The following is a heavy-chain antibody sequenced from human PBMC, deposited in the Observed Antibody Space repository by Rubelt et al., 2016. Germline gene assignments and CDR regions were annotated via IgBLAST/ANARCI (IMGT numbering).Heavy chain of an antibody. J-gene: IGHJ4*02. V-gene: IGHV4-31*03. Sequence: QVQLQESGPGLVKPSQTLSLTCTVSGGSISSGGYYWSWIRQHPGKGLEWIGYIYYSGSTYYNPALKSRVTISVDTSKNQFSLKLSSVTAADTAWYYGARDSGSRIFDYWGQGTLVTVSS. CDR1: GGSISSGGYY. CDR2: IYYSGST. D-gene: IGHD2/OR15-2a*01. CDR3: ARDSGSRIFDY.